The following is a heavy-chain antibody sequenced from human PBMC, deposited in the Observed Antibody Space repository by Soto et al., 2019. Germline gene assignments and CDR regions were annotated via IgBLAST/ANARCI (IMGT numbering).Heavy chain of an antibody. CDR1: GGSISSYY. CDR2: IYYTGST. Sequence: QVQLQESGPALVKPSETLSLTCTVSGGSISSYYWSWIRQPPGKGLEWIGYIYYTGSTNYNPSLKXRXTIXVDTSKNQFSLKFSSVTAADTAIYYCARGSSSWSPWGQGTLVTVSS. CDR3: ARGSSSWSP. V-gene: IGHV4-59*01. D-gene: IGHD6-13*01. J-gene: IGHJ5*02.